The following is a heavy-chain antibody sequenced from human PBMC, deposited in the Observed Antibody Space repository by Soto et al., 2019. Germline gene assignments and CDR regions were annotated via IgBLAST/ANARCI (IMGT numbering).Heavy chain of an antibody. CDR1: GGTFSSYA. D-gene: IGHD2-2*02. Sequence: GASVKVSCKASGGTFSSYAISWVRQAPGQGLEWMGGIIPIFGTANYAQKLQGRVTITADESTSTAYMELSSLRSEDTAVYYCATSRGYCSSTSCYTEPLDHYYYGMDVWGQGTTVTVSS. CDR2: IIPIFGTA. V-gene: IGHV1-69*13. CDR3: ATSRGYCSSTSCYTEPLDHYYYGMDV. J-gene: IGHJ6*02.